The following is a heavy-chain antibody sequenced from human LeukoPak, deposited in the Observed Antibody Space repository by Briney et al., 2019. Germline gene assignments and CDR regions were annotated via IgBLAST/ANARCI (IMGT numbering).Heavy chain of an antibody. D-gene: IGHD1-1*01. CDR2: ISAYNGNT. Sequence: ASVKVSCKASGYTFTSYGISWVRQAPGQGLEWMGWISAYNGNTNYAQKLQGRVTMTTDTSTSTAYMEVRSLRPDDTAVYYCARATSGGTYYYYGMDVWGQGTTVTVSS. CDR3: ARATSGGTYYYYGMDV. J-gene: IGHJ6*02. CDR1: GYTFTSYG. V-gene: IGHV1-18*01.